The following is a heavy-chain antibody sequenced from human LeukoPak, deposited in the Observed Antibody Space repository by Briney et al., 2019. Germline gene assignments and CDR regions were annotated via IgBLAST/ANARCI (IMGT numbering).Heavy chain of an antibody. V-gene: IGHV1-2*04. D-gene: IGHD1-7*01. Sequence: ASVKVSCKASGYTFTGYYMHWVRQAPGQGLEWMGWINPNSGGTNYAQKFQGWVTMTRDTSISTAYMELSSLRSEDTAVYYCAAEGLITGTTLGAFDIWGQGTMVTVSS. CDR2: INPNSGGT. CDR3: AAEGLITGTTLGAFDI. J-gene: IGHJ3*02. CDR1: GYTFTGYY.